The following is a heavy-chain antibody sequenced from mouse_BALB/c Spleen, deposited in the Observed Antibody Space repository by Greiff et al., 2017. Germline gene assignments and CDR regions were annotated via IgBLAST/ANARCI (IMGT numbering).Heavy chain of an antibody. CDR1: GYTFTSYW. CDR2: INPSTGYT. Sequence: VQLQQSGAELAKPGASVKMSCKASGYTFTSYWMHWVKQRPGQGLEWIGYINPSTGYTEYNQKFKDKATLTADKSSSTAYMQLSSLTSEDSAVYYCARRAATWYCDVWGAGTTVTVSS. CDR3: ARRAATWYCDV. D-gene: IGHD1-2*01. J-gene: IGHJ1*01. V-gene: IGHV1-7*01.